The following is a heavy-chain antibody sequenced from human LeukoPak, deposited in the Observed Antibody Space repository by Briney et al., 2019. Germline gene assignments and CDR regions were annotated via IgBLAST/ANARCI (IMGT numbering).Heavy chain of an antibody. CDR1: GFTFSSYG. CDR3: ARGDDAFDI. Sequence: GGSLRLSCAASGFTFSSYGMHWVRQAPGKGLEWVAVISYDGSNKYYADSVKGRFTISRDNSKNTLYLQMNSLRAEDTAVYYCARGDDAFDIWGQGTMVTVSS. J-gene: IGHJ3*02. CDR2: ISYDGSNK. V-gene: IGHV3-30*03.